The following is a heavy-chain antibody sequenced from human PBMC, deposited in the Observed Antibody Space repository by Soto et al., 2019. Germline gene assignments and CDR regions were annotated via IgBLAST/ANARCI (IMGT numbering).Heavy chain of an antibody. J-gene: IGHJ4*02. CDR2: INAGNGNT. CDR3: ARSSGYYSVDDF. V-gene: IGHV1-3*05. Sequence: QVQLVQSGAEEKKPGASVKVSCKASGYTFTSYAMHWVRQAPGQRLEWMGWINAGNGNTKYSQKFQGRVTITRDTSPSTAYMAMSRLRSEGTAVYYCARSSGYYSVDDFWGQGTLVTVSS. CDR1: GYTFTSYA. D-gene: IGHD3-22*01.